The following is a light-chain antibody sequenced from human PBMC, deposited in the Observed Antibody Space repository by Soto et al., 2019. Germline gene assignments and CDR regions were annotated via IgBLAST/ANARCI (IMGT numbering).Light chain of an antibody. J-gene: IGKJ4*01. Sequence: EIVMTQSPATLSVSPGERATLSCRASQSVRGNLAWYQQKPGQAPRLLIYGASTRATDIPARFSGSESETEFTLTINSLQSEDFAIYYCQQYINWPLTFGGGTKVEIK. CDR2: GAS. V-gene: IGKV3-15*01. CDR3: QQYINWPLT. CDR1: QSVRGN.